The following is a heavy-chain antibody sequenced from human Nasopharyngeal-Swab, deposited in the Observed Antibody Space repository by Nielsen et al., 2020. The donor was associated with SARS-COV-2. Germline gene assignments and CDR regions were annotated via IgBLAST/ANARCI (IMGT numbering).Heavy chain of an antibody. Sequence: LRLSCTVSGGSISSGSYYWSWIRQPAGKGLEWIGRIYTSGSTNYSPSLKSRVTISVDTSKNQFSLKLSSVTAADTAVYYCARGVGEDKTYYFDYWGQGTLVTVSS. CDR3: ARGVGEDKTYYFDY. D-gene: IGHD3-10*01. V-gene: IGHV4-61*02. CDR2: IYTSGST. CDR1: GGSISSGSYY. J-gene: IGHJ4*02.